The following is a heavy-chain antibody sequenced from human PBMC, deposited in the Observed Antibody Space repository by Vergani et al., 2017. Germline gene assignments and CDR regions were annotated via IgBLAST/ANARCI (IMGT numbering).Heavy chain of an antibody. V-gene: IGHV1-69*08. J-gene: IGHJ5*02. CDR2: IIPILGVA. D-gene: IGHD3-22*01. CDR1: GGTYSSYT. CDR3: ARETYYYDSSGYPAEAGXFDP. Sequence: QVQLVQSGAEVKKPGSSVKVSCKASGGTYSSYTISWVRQAPGQGLEWMGRIIPILGVANYAQKFQDRVTITADKSTSTVYMELSSLRSEDTAVYYCARETYYYDSSGYPAEAGXFDPWGQGTLVTVSS.